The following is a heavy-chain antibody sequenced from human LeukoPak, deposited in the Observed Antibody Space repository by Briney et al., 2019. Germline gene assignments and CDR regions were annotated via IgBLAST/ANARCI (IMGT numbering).Heavy chain of an antibody. Sequence: ASVKVSCKASGYTFTSYYMHWVRQAPGQGLEWMGIINPSGGSTSYAQKFQGRVTMTRDMSTSTVYMELSSLRSEDTAVYYCARCPRVAAAVTYYFDYWGQGTLVTVSS. D-gene: IGHD6-13*01. CDR1: GYTFTSYY. V-gene: IGHV1-46*01. J-gene: IGHJ4*02. CDR3: ARCPRVAAAVTYYFDY. CDR2: INPSGGST.